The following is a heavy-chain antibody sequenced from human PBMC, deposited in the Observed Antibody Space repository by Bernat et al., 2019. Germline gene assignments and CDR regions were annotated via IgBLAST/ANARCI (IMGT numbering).Heavy chain of an antibody. CDR3: ARGGGIAAADTEFDY. J-gene: IGHJ4*02. D-gene: IGHD6-13*01. Sequence: QVQLVQSGAEVKKPGASVKVSCKASGYTFTGYYMHWVRQAPGQGLEWMGWINPNSVGTNYAQKFQGWVTMTRDTSNSTAYMELSRLRSDDTAVYYCARGGGIAAADTEFDYWGQGTLVTVSS. CDR1: GYTFTGYY. V-gene: IGHV1-2*04. CDR2: INPNSVGT.